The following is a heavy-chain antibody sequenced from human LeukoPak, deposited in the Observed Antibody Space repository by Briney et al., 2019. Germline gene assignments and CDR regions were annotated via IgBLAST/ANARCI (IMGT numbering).Heavy chain of an antibody. J-gene: IGHJ4*02. Sequence: SETLSLTCAVYGGSFSGYYWSWIRQPPGKGLEWIGYIYYSGSTYYNPSLKSRVTISVDTSKNQFSLKLSSVTAADTAVYYCARDRGDDYGDYYFDYWGQGTLVTVSS. D-gene: IGHD4-17*01. CDR2: IYYSGST. CDR3: ARDRGDDYGDYYFDY. CDR1: GGSFSGYY. V-gene: IGHV4-30-4*01.